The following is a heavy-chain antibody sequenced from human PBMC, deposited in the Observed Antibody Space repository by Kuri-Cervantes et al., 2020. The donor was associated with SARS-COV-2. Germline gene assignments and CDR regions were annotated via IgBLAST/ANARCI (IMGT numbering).Heavy chain of an antibody. Sequence: GSLRLSCTVSGASSNTYYWGWIRQPPGKGLEWIGNIFTSGRTNYNPSLKSRVTISVDTSKNQFSLKLSSVTAADTAVYYCARSSGDIVVVPVFDPWGQGTLVTVSS. V-gene: IGHV4-59*01. CDR1: GASSNTYY. CDR3: ARSSGDIVVVPVFDP. J-gene: IGHJ5*02. D-gene: IGHD2-2*01. CDR2: IFTSGRT.